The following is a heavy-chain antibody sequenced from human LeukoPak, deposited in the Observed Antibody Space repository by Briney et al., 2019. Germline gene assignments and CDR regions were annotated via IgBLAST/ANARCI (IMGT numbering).Heavy chain of an antibody. CDR2: ISGSGGST. D-gene: IGHD5-18*01. J-gene: IGHJ3*02. V-gene: IGHV3-23*01. CDR1: GFTFSDYS. Sequence: PGGSLRLSCVASGFTFSDYSMNWVRQAPGKGLEWVSAISGSGGSTYYADSVKGRFTISRDNSKNTLYLQMNSLRAEDTAVYYCAKESGKIQLWFVGNAFDIWGQGTMVTVSS. CDR3: AKESGKIQLWFVGNAFDI.